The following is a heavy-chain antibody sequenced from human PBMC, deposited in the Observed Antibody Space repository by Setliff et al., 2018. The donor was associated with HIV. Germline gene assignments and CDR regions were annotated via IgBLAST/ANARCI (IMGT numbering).Heavy chain of an antibody. D-gene: IGHD3-22*01. J-gene: IGHJ2*01. V-gene: IGHV4-61*02. CDR2: IYTSGST. CDR3: ARDVLGYDSTGRFDL. Sequence: SETLSLTCTVSGGSVSSGSYYWSWIRQPAGKGLQWIGRIYTSGSTNYNASLKSRVTISVDTSKNQFSPKLTSVTAADTAVYYCARDVLGYDSTGRFDLWGRGTLVTVSS. CDR1: GGSVSSGSYY.